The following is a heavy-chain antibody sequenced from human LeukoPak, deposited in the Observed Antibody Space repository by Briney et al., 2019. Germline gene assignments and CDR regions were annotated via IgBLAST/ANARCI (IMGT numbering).Heavy chain of an antibody. D-gene: IGHD1-14*01. CDR3: ARDREPDYYYGMDV. Sequence: PSETLSLTCAVYGGSFSGYYWSWIRQPPGKGLEWIGEINHSGSTNYNPSLKSRVTISVDTSKNQFSLKLSSVTAADTAVYYCARDREPDYYYGMDVWGQGTTVTVSS. CDR2: INHSGST. J-gene: IGHJ6*02. V-gene: IGHV4-34*01. CDR1: GGSFSGYY.